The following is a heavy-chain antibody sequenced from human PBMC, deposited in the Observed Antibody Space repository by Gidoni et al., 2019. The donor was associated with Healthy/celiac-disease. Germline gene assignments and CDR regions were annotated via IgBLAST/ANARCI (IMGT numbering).Heavy chain of an antibody. V-gene: IGHV4-34*01. D-gene: IGHD2-15*01. CDR3: ARVVYIGDRNYYYGMDV. J-gene: IGHJ6*02. CDR2: INHSGST. Sequence: QVQLQQWGAGLLKPSDTLSLTCAVYGGSFTGYYWSWIRQPPGKGLEWIGEINHSGSTNYNPSLKSRVTISVDTSKNQFSLKLSSVTAADTAVYYCARVVYIGDRNYYYGMDVWGQGTTVTVSS. CDR1: GGSFTGYY.